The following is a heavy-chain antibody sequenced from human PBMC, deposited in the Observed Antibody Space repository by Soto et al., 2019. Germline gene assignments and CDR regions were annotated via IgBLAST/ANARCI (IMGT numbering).Heavy chain of an antibody. J-gene: IGHJ4*02. D-gene: IGHD2-15*01. CDR1: GGSVSSGSYY. CDR3: ARGRCSGGSCTLYYFDY. CDR2: IYYSGST. V-gene: IGHV4-61*01. Sequence: PSETLSLTCTVSGGSVSSGSYYWSWIRQPPGKGLEWIGYIYYSGSTNYNPSLKSRVTISVDTSKNQFSLKLSSVTAADTAVYYCARGRCSGGSCTLYYFDYWGQGTLATVSS.